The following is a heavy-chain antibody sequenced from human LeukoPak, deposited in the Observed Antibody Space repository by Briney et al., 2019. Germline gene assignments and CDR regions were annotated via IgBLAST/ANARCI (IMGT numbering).Heavy chain of an antibody. D-gene: IGHD2-15*01. CDR3: ARLFRDCSGGSCYPYYFDY. J-gene: IGHJ4*02. CDR2: LHPGDSDT. CDR1: GYSFTNYW. V-gene: IGHV5-51*01. Sequence: GESLKISCKGSGYSFTNYWIGWVRQMPGRGLEWMGILHPGDSDTKYSPSFQGQVTISGDKSISTAYLQWSSLKASDTAMYYCARLFRDCSGGSCYPYYFDYWGQGTLVTVSS.